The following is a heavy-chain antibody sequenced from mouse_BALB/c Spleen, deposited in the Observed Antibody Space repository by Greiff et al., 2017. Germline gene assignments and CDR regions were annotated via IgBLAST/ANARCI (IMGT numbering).Heavy chain of an antibody. CDR3: ARWGYRYDNYAMDY. CDR2: ISSGSSTI. V-gene: IGHV5-17*02. D-gene: IGHD2-14*01. J-gene: IGHJ4*01. Sequence: LVESGGGLVQPGGSRKLSCAASGFTFSSFGMHWVRQAPEKGLEWVAYISSGSSTIYYADTVKGRFTISRDNPKNTLFLQMTSLRSEDTAMYYCARWGYRYDNYAMDYWGQGTSVTVSS. CDR1: GFTFSSFG.